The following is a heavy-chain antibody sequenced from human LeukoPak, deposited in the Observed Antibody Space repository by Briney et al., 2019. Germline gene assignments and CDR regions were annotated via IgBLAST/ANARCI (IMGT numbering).Heavy chain of an antibody. J-gene: IGHJ3*02. V-gene: IGHV4-59*01. CDR3: ARRSGSYSHDAFDI. Sequence: SETLSLTCTVSGGSISSYYWRWIRQPPGKGLEWIGYIYYSGSTNYNPSLKSRVTISVDTSKNQFSLKLSSVTAADTAVYYRARRSGSYSHDAFDIWGQGTMVTVSS. CDR1: GGSISSYY. CDR2: IYYSGST. D-gene: IGHD1-26*01.